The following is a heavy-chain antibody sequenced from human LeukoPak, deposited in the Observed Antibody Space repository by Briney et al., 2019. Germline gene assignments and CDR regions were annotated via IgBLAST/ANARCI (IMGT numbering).Heavy chain of an antibody. CDR1: GFTFSSFG. V-gene: IGHV3-33*01. Sequence: GGSLRLSCAASGFTFSSFGIHWVRQVPGKGLEWVALIWYDGSKQYYADSVKGRFTISRDNSKSTVYLQMNSLRAEDTAVYFCARDWADSGSDYWGQGTLVIVSS. CDR2: IWYDGSKQ. J-gene: IGHJ4*02. CDR3: ARDWADSGSDY. D-gene: IGHD5-12*01.